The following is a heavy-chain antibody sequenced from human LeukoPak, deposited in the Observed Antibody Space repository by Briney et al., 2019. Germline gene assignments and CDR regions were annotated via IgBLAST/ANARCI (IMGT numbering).Heavy chain of an antibody. D-gene: IGHD2-15*01. J-gene: IGHJ4*02. CDR1: GGSISSSSLY. CDR2: IKYRGNT. V-gene: IGHV4-39*01. Sequence: SETLSLTCTVSGGSISSSSLYWGWVRQPPGKRLEWIVSIKYRGNTYYNPSLKSRVTTSVDTSKNQFSLKLSSVTAADTAVYYRATYSGGSGGSDYWGQGTLVTVSS. CDR3: ATYSGGSGGSDY.